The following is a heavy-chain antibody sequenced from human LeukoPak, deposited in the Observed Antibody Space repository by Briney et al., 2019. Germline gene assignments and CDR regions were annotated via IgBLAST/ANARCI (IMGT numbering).Heavy chain of an antibody. D-gene: IGHD6-13*01. CDR2: ISYDGSNK. V-gene: IGHV3-30*18. CDR1: GFTFSSYG. J-gene: IGHJ4*02. CDR3: AKLAPIAAADPGVDY. Sequence: GGSLRLSCAASGFTFSSYGMHWVRQAPGKGLEWVAVISYDGSNKYYADSVKGRFTISRDNSKNTLYLQMNSLRAEDTAVYYCAKLAPIAAADPGVDYWGQGTLVTVSS.